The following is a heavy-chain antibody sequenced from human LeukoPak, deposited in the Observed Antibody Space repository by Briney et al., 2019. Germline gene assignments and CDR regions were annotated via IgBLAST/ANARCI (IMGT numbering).Heavy chain of an antibody. CDR3: ARAGFSGSYPIDY. Sequence: GGSLRLSCAASGFTFSSYGMHWVRQAPGKGLEWVAFIRYDGSNKYYADSVKGRFTISRDNSKNTLYLQMNSLRAEDTAVYYCARAGFSGSYPIDYWGQGTLVTVSS. J-gene: IGHJ4*02. CDR1: GFTFSSYG. CDR2: IRYDGSNK. D-gene: IGHD3-10*01. V-gene: IGHV3-30*02.